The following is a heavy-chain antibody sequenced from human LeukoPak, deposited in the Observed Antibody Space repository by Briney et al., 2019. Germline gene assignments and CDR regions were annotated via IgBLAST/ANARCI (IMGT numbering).Heavy chain of an antibody. CDR1: GGSISSSSYY. CDR3: ARHKGRTGYYYGTDYFDY. D-gene: IGHD3-10*01. Sequence: KTSETLSLTCTVSGGSISSSSYYWGWIRQPPGKGLEWIGSIYYSGSTYYNPSLKSRVTISVDTSKNQFSLKLSSVTAADTAVYYCARHKGRTGYYYGTDYFDYWGQGTLVTVSS. CDR2: IYYSGST. V-gene: IGHV4-39*07. J-gene: IGHJ4*02.